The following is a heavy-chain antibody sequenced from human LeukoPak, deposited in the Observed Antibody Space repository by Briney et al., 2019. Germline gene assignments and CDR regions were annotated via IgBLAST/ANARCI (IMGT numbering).Heavy chain of an antibody. CDR2: IQYDGSNK. CDR3: ARSLTMVRAYDY. Sequence: GRSLRLSCAASGFTFSSYGMHWVRQAPGKGLEWVTFIQYDGSNKYYADSVKGRFTISRDNSKNTVYLQMNSLRTEHTAVYYCARSLTMVRAYDYWGQGTLVSVS. D-gene: IGHD3-10*01. V-gene: IGHV3-30*19. J-gene: IGHJ4*02. CDR1: GFTFSSYG.